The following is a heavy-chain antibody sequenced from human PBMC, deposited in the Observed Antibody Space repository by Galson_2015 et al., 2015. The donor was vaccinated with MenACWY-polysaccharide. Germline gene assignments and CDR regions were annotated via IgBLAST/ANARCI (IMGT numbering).Heavy chain of an antibody. V-gene: IGHV3-30*02. D-gene: IGHD2-21*01. CDR3: ARDYCGRTTCSGMDV. CDR2: IRSDGSTE. Sequence: YLRLSCEASAFTFSTYGMHWVRQAPGKGLEWVAFIRSDGSTEYYADSVKGSFTISRDTSKNTVFLEMNSLRAEDTGVYYCARDYCGRTTCSGMDVWGQGTTVTVSS. CDR1: AFTFSTYG. J-gene: IGHJ6*02.